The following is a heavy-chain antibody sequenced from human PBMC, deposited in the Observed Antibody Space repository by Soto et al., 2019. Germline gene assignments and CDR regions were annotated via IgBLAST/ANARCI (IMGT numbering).Heavy chain of an antibody. CDR1: GFTFSSYA. D-gene: IGHD6-13*01. CDR3: ARVVEPYLAAGGFDP. Sequence: QVQLVESGGGVVQPGRSLRLSCAASGFTFSSYAMHWVRQAPGKGLEWVAVISYDGSNKYYADSVKGRFTISRDNSKNTLYLEMNSLRAEDTAVYYCARVVEPYLAAGGFDPWGQGTLVTVSS. J-gene: IGHJ5*02. CDR2: ISYDGSNK. V-gene: IGHV3-30-3*01.